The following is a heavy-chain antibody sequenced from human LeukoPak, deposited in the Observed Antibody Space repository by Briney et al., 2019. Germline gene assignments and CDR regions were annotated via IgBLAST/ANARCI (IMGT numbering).Heavy chain of an antibody. CDR1: GGSISSYY. CDR3: ARNRYYYGSGNYGVPNWFDP. D-gene: IGHD3-10*01. Sequence: SETLSLTCTVSGGSISSYYWSWIRQPPGKGLEWFGYIYDSGTTNYNPSLKSRVTISVDTSKNQFSLKLNSVTAADTAVYYCARNRYYYGSGNYGVPNWFDPWGQGTLVTVSS. J-gene: IGHJ5*02. V-gene: IGHV4-4*08. CDR2: IYDSGTT.